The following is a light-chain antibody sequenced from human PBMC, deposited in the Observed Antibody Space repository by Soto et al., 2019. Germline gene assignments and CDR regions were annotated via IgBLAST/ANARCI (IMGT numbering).Light chain of an antibody. CDR1: SSDVGSYNL. CDR2: EGS. Sequence: QSALTQPASVSGSPGQSITISCTGTSSDVGSYNLVSWYQQHPGKAPKLMIYEGSKRPSGVSNRFSGSKSSNTASLTISGLQAEDEADYYCCSYAGSSRVFGGGTKLIVL. J-gene: IGLJ3*02. V-gene: IGLV2-23*01. CDR3: CSYAGSSRV.